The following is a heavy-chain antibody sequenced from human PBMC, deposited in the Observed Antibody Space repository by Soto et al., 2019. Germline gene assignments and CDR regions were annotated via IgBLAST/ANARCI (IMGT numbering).Heavy chain of an antibody. V-gene: IGHV3-48*02. J-gene: IGHJ6*02. CDR2: NSRTVTTR. CDR3: TRSFFLSVAGTYHYGMDV. D-gene: IGHD6-19*01. CDR1: GFNFSDYS. Sequence: EMQLVESGGGLVQPGGSLRLSCAASGFNFSDYSMNWVRQAPGKGLEWISYNSRTVTTRYYADSVKGRFTISRDNAKNSVFLQMNSLRDDDTAVYYCTRSFFLSVAGTYHYGMDVWGQGTRVTVSS.